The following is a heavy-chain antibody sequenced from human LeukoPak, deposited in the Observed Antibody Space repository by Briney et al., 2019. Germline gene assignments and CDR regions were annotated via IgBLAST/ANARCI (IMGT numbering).Heavy chain of an antibody. Sequence: GGSLRLPCAASGFTFSSYGVHWVRQAPGKGLEWVAAISYDGSDKYYADSVKGRFTISRDNSKNTLYLQMNSLRAEDTAVYYCAKDLSGIVAMDVWGQGTTVTVSS. V-gene: IGHV3-30*18. J-gene: IGHJ6*02. CDR3: AKDLSGIVAMDV. CDR1: GFTFSSYG. CDR2: ISYDGSDK. D-gene: IGHD1-26*01.